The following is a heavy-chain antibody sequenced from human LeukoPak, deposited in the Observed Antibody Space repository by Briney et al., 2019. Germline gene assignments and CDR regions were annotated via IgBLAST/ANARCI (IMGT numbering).Heavy chain of an antibody. J-gene: IGHJ3*02. Sequence: PSQTLSLTCTVSGVSISSGGYYWSWIRQHPGKGLEWIGYIYYSGSTYYNPSLKSRVTISVDTSKNQFSLKLSSVTAADTAVYYCARQNSRPLVPNAFDIWGQGTMVTVSS. CDR2: IYYSGST. CDR3: ARQNSRPLVPNAFDI. CDR1: GVSISSGGYY. D-gene: IGHD2/OR15-2a*01. V-gene: IGHV4-31*03.